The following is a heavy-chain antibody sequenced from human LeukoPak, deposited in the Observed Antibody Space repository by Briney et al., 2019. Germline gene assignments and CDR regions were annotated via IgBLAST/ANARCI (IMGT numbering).Heavy chain of an antibody. CDR1: GYTFTSYY. D-gene: IGHD3-22*01. J-gene: IGHJ4*02. CDR2: INPSVGST. CDR3: ARVDYYDQTHDY. Sequence: ASVKVSCKASGYTFTSYYMHWVRQAPGQGLEWMGIINPSVGSTDYAQKFQGRVTMTRDTSTNTVYMELSSLRSEDTAVYYCARVDYYDQTHDYWGQGTLVTVSS. V-gene: IGHV1-46*01.